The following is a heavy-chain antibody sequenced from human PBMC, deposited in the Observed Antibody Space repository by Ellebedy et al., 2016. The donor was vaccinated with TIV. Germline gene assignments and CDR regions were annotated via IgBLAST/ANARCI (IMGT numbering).Heavy chain of an antibody. Sequence: PGGSLRLSFAASGFTFSSYWMYWVRQAPGKGLVWVSRINSDGSSTSYPDSVEGRFTISRDNAKNTLNLQMNSLRVEDTGVYYCARDGATVNPLDYWGQGTLVTVSS. V-gene: IGHV3-74*01. CDR2: INSDGSST. J-gene: IGHJ4*02. CDR3: ARDGATVNPLDY. CDR1: GFTFSSYW. D-gene: IGHD3-16*01.